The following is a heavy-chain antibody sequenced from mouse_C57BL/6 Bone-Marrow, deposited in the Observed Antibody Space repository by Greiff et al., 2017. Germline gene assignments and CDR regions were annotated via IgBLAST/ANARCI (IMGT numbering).Heavy chain of an antibody. CDR3: VFGDY. J-gene: IGHJ2*01. Sequence: QVQLQESGAELVRPGASVKLSCKASGYTFTDYYIHWVKQRPGQGLEWIARIYPGSGNTYYNEKFKGKATLTADKSSSTAYMQLSSLTSEDSAVYFCVFGDYWGQGTTLTVSS. CDR1: GYTFTDYY. CDR2: IYPGSGNT. V-gene: IGHV1-76*01.